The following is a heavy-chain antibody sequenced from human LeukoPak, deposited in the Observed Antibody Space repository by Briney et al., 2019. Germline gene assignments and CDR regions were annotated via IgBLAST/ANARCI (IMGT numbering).Heavy chain of an antibody. J-gene: IGHJ3*02. CDR1: GFTFSSYG. V-gene: IGHV3-NL1*01. CDR2: IYSGGST. Sequence: GGSLSLSCAASGFTFSSYGMHWVRQAPGKGLEWVSVIYSGGSTYYADSVKGRFTISRDNSKNTLYLQMNSLRAEDTAVYYCARDGGGYYNNDAFDIWGQGTMVTVSS. D-gene: IGHD3-22*01. CDR3: ARDGGGYYNNDAFDI.